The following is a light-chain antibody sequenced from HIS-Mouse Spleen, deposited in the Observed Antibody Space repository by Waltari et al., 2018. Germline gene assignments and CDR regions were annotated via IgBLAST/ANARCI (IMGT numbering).Light chain of an antibody. CDR2: SNN. Sequence: QSVLTQPPSASGTPGQRVTISCSGSSSNIGSNTVNWYHQLPGTAPKLLIYSNNPRPSGVPDRFSGSKSGTSASLAISGLQSEDEADYYCAAWDDSLNGNYVFGTGTKVTVL. J-gene: IGLJ1*01. CDR1: SSNIGSNT. CDR3: AAWDDSLNGNYV. V-gene: IGLV1-44*01.